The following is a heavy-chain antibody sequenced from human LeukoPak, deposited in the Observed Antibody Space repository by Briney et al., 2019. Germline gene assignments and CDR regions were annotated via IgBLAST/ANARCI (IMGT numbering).Heavy chain of an antibody. V-gene: IGHV3-30*04. CDR3: ATPRTGAFDI. CDR1: GFTFSSYA. CDR2: ISYDGRNK. D-gene: IGHD1-14*01. Sequence: PGRSLRLSCAPSGFTFSSYAMLWVRQAPGKGLEWVVVISYDGRNKYYADSVKGRVTISRDNSKNTLYLQMNSLRAEDTAVYYCATPRTGAFDIWGQGTMVTVSS. J-gene: IGHJ3*02.